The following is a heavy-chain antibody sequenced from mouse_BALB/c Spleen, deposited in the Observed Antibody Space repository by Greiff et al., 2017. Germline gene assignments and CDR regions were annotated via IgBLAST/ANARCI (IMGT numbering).Heavy chain of an antibody. V-gene: IGHV7-3*02. Sequence: EVKLVESGGGLVQPGGSLRLSCATSGFTFTDYYMSWVRQPPGKALEWLGFIRNKANGYTTEYSASVKGRFTISRDNSQSILYLQMNTLRAEDSATYYCARATGIRIFFDYWGQGTTLTVSS. J-gene: IGHJ2*01. CDR2: IRNKANGYTT. D-gene: IGHD4-1*02. CDR1: GFTFTDYY. CDR3: ARATGIRIFFDY.